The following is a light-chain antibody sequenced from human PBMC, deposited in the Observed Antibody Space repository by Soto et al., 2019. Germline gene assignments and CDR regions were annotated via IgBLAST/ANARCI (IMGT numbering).Light chain of an antibody. J-gene: IGLJ3*02. CDR2: DVS. CDR1: SSDIGAYKY. V-gene: IGLV2-14*03. Sequence: QSVLTQPASVSGFPGRSITISCTGTSSDIGAYKYVSWYQQHPGKAPRLMIYDVSNRPSGVSNRFSGSKSGNTASLTTSGLQAEDEADYYCSSFTSRSNWVFGGGTKVTVL. CDR3: SSFTSRSNWV.